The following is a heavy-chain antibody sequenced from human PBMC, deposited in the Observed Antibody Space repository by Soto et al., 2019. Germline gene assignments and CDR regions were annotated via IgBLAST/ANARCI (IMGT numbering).Heavy chain of an antibody. CDR3: AKEMWGWGYDIFGVDISFDH. CDR2: ISNIGGQT. D-gene: IGHD3-9*01. J-gene: IGHJ4*02. CDR1: GFTFSSYE. V-gene: IGHV3-23*01. Sequence: PGGSLRLSCAASGFTFSSYEMNWVRRAPGKGLEWVSSISNIGGQTYYADSVKGRFTISRDMSKKTVHLRMNNLRADDTGVYFCAKEMWGWGYDIFGVDISFDHWGQGTPVTVSS.